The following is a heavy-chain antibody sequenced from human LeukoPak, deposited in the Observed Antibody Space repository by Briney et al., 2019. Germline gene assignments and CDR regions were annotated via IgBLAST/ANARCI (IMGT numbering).Heavy chain of an antibody. J-gene: IGHJ4*02. V-gene: IGHV1-69*06. Sequence: SVKVSCKASGGTFSSYAISWVRQAPGQGLEWMRGIIPIFGTANYAQKFQGRVTITADKSTSTAYMELSSLRSEDTAVYYCARSYYDSRDKGFDYWGQGTLVTVSS. D-gene: IGHD3-22*01. CDR1: GGTFSSYA. CDR2: IIPIFGTA. CDR3: ARSYYDSRDKGFDY.